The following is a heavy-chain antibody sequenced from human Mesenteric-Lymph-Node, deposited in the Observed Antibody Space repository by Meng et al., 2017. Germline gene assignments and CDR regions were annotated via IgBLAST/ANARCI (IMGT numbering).Heavy chain of an antibody. D-gene: IGHD3-3*01. Sequence: GESLKISCAASGFTMRTYWMSWVRQAPGKGLEWVASIKEDGSQKYYVDSVRGRFTISRDNAEKSVCLQMNSLRVDDTTVYYCARRPAAGFWRDWGQGTLVTVSS. CDR2: IKEDGSQK. CDR1: GFTMRTYW. CDR3: ARRPAAGFWRD. J-gene: IGHJ4*02. V-gene: IGHV3-7*01.